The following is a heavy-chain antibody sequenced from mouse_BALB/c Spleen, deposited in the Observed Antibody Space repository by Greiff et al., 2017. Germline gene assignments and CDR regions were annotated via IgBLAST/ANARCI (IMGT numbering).Heavy chain of an antibody. CDR2: ISSGSSTI. D-gene: IGHD2-1*01. CDR3: ARGGYGNDY. Sequence: EVQLVESGGGLVQPGGSRKLSCAASGFTFSSFGMHWVRQAPEKGLEWVAYISSGSSTIYYADTVKGRFTISRDNPKNTLFLQMTSLRSEDTAMYYCARGGYGNDYWGQGTTLTVSS. CDR1: GFTFSSFG. J-gene: IGHJ2*01. V-gene: IGHV5-17*02.